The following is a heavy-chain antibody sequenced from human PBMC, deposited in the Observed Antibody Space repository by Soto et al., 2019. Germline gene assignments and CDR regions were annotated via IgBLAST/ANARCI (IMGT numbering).Heavy chain of an antibody. D-gene: IGHD3-10*01. J-gene: IGHJ5*01. CDR3: TRAHGAEIFDF. CDR2: MNPNSGNT. V-gene: IGHV1-8*02. Sequence: ASVKVSCKASGYTFNNYDIHWVRQAPGHGLEWMGWMNPNSGNTGYARNFRGRVTMTQNTATGTAYMDLSSLRSDDTAIYYCTRAHGAEIFDFWGQGTRVTVSS. CDR1: GYTFNNYD.